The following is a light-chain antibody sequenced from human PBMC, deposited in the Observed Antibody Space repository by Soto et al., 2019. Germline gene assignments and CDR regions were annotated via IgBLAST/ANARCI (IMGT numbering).Light chain of an antibody. Sequence: EIVVTQSPGTLSLSPGERATLSCRASQSVSSSYLAWYQQKPGQAPRLLIYETSNRASGIPDRFSGSGSGADFTLTISRLEPEDFAVYYCQQYGSSLMYTFGQGTKVDIK. CDR3: QQYGSSLMYT. V-gene: IGKV3-20*01. CDR2: ETS. CDR1: QSVSSSY. J-gene: IGKJ2*01.